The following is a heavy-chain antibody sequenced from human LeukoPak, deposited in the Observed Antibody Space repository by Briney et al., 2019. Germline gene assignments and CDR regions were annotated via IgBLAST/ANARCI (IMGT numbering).Heavy chain of an antibody. D-gene: IGHD3-22*01. CDR1: GGSISTSSYY. V-gene: IGHV4-39*07. J-gene: IGHJ4*02. CDR2: IYCSGST. Sequence: SETLSLTCPVSGGSISTSSYYCAWIRQPPGNGLEWIESIYCSGSTYYNPSLKSRVTISVDTSKNQFSLKLSSVTAADTAVYHCAREPTSNYYDSSGLDWGQGTLVTVSS. CDR3: AREPTSNYYDSSGLD.